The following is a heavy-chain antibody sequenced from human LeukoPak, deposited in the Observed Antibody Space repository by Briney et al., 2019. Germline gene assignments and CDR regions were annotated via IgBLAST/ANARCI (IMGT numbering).Heavy chain of an antibody. D-gene: IGHD3-9*01. CDR3: ARGEAYDILTGYNSYYFDY. Sequence: SETLSVTCTVSGGSISSYYWSWMRQPPGRGLERIGYIYYSGGTNYNPSLKSRVTISVDTSKNQFSLKLSSVTAADTAVYYCARGEAYDILTGYNSYYFDYWGQGTLVTVSS. CDR1: GGSISSYY. J-gene: IGHJ4*02. V-gene: IGHV4-59*01. CDR2: IYYSGGT.